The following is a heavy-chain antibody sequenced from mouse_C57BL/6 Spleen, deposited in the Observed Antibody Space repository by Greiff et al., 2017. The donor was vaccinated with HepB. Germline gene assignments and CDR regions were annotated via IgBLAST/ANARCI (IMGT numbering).Heavy chain of an antibody. CDR2: IDPEDGDT. Sequence: VQLKESGAELVRPGASVKLSCTASGFNIKDYYMPWVKQRPEQGLEWIGRIDPEDGDTEYAPKFQGKALMTADTSANTANLQLSSLTSEDTAVYYCTPSIGGEAWFAYWGQGTLVTVSA. CDR1: GFNIKDYY. CDR3: TPSIGGEAWFAY. D-gene: IGHD2-14*01. V-gene: IGHV14-1*01. J-gene: IGHJ3*01.